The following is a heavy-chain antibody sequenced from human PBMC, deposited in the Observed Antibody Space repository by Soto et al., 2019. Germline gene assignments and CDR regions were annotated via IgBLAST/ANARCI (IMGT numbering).Heavy chain of an antibody. V-gene: IGHV4-34*01. CDR3: AVTGTYNWFDP. J-gene: IGHJ5*02. CDR2: IHHSGIS. Sequence: SETLSLTCTVSGGSISSYYWSWIRQPPGKGLEWIGEIHHSGISDYNPSLKSRVTMSVDTSKSQFSLKMTSVTAADTAVYYCAVTGTYNWFDPWGQGTLVTVSS. D-gene: IGHD7-27*01. CDR1: GGSISSYY.